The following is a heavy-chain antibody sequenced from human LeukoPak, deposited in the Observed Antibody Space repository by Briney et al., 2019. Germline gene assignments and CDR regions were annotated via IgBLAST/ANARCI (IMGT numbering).Heavy chain of an antibody. D-gene: IGHD2-21*02. CDR3: ARERAGAYCGGDCLHDAFDI. J-gene: IGHJ3*02. CDR1: GGSISSYY. CDR2: IYYSGST. V-gene: IGHV4-59*01. Sequence: SETLSLTCTVSGGSISSYYWSWIRQPPGKGLEWIGYIYYSGSTNYNPSLKSRVTISVDTSKNQFSLKLSSVTAADTAVYYCARERAGAYCGGDCLHDAFDIWGQGTMVTVSS.